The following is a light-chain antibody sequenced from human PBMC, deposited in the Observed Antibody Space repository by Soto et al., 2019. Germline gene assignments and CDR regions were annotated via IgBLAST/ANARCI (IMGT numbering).Light chain of an antibody. V-gene: IGLV4-69*01. CDR1: SGHNSYA. J-gene: IGLJ3*02. CDR3: QTWSTDIRV. Sequence: QLVLTQPPSASASLGASVNLTCTMSSGHNSYAIAWHQQQPEKGPRYLMKLNSDGSHSKGDGIPDRFSGSSSGAERYLTISSLQSEDEADYYCQTWSTDIRVFGGGTQLTVL. CDR2: LNSDGSH.